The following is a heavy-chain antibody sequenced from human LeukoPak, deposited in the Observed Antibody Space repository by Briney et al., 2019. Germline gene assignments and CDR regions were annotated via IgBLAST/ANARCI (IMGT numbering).Heavy chain of an antibody. Sequence: GGSLRLSCAASRFTFSDYSMNWVRQAPGKGLEWVSSISSGSTFVYYADSVKGRFTISRDNAKNSLYLQMSSLRADDAAVYFCAKGSVDTAMVNGLWYFDLWGRGTLVTVSS. J-gene: IGHJ2*01. CDR3: AKGSVDTAMVNGLWYFDL. V-gene: IGHV3-21*01. CDR2: ISSGSTFV. D-gene: IGHD5-18*01. CDR1: RFTFSDYS.